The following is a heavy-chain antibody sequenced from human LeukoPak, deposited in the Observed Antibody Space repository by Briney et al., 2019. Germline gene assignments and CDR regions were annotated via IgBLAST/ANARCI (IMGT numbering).Heavy chain of an antibody. CDR1: GFTFDDYG. CDR3: ARDEVGATTEFDY. D-gene: IGHD1-26*01. V-gene: IGHV3-48*03. CDR2: ISRSGTTT. J-gene: IGHJ4*02. Sequence: PGGSLRLSCAASGFTFDDYGMNWVRQAPGKGLEWISYISRSGTTTFYADSVKGRFTISRDNAKNSLYLQMNSLRAEDTAVYYCARDEVGATTEFDYWGQGTLVTVSS.